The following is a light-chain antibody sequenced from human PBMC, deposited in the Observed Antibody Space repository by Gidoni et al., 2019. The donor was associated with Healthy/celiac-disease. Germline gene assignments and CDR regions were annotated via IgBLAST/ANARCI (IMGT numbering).Light chain of an antibody. CDR2: DAS. Sequence: DIQMTQSPSTLSASVRDRVTITCRASQSISSWLAWYQQKPGKAPKLLIYDASSLESGVPSRFSGSGSGTEFTLTISSLQPDDFATYYCQQYNSYSYTFXQXTKLEIK. CDR3: QQYNSYSYT. V-gene: IGKV1-5*01. CDR1: QSISSW. J-gene: IGKJ2*01.